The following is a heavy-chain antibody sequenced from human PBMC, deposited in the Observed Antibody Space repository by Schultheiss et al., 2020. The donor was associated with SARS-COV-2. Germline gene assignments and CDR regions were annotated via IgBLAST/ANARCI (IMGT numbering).Heavy chain of an antibody. CDR1: GFTFSNAW. D-gene: IGHD3-16*02. CDR2: IKSKTDGGTT. CDR3: TSPKYYDYVWGSYRPTFDY. V-gene: IGHV3-15*01. J-gene: IGHJ4*02. Sequence: GGSLRLSCAASGFTFSNAWMSWVRQAPGKGLEWVGRIKSKTDGGTTDYAAPVKGRFTISRDDSKNTLYLQMNSLKTEDTAVYYCTSPKYYDYVWGSYRPTFDYLGQGTLVTVSS.